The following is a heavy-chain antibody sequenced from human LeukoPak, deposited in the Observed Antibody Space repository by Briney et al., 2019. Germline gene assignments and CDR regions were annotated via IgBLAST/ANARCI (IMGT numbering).Heavy chain of an antibody. CDR3: ARDLITIFGVVITRSGMAV. CDR1: GYTFTSYG. CDR2: ISAYNGNT. V-gene: IGHV1-18*01. J-gene: IGHJ6*02. D-gene: IGHD3-3*01. Sequence: ASVKVSCKASGYTFTSYGISWVRQAPGQGLEWMGWISAYNGNTNYAQKLQGRVTMTTDTSTSTAYMELRSLRSDDTAVYYCARDLITIFGVVITRSGMAVWGQGTTVTVSS.